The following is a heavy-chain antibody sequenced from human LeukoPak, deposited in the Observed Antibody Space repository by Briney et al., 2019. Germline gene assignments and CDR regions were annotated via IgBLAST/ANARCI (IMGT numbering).Heavy chain of an antibody. J-gene: IGHJ4*02. CDR3: ARGAYIAAAQYGY. Sequence: TSETLSLTCTVSGGSLSSHYWSWVRQPPGKGLEWIGYIYYSGTTNYNPSLKSRVTISVDTSKNQFSLKLSSATAADTAVYYCARGAYIAAAQYGYWGQGTLVTVSS. CDR2: IYYSGTT. V-gene: IGHV4-59*11. D-gene: IGHD6-13*01. CDR1: GGSLSSHY.